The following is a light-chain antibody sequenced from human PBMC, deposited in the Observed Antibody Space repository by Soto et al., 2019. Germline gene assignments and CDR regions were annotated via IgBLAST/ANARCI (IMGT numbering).Light chain of an antibody. CDR2: GAS. CDR1: QSIISNF. CDR3: QQCSYSSYT. Sequence: EIVLTQSPGTLSLSPGERATLSCRASQSIISNFLAWYQHKPGQAPRLVIFGASRRATGIPDRFSGSGSGTDFTLTISRLEPEDFAVYYCQQCSYSSYTFGQGTKLEIK. J-gene: IGKJ2*01. V-gene: IGKV3-20*01.